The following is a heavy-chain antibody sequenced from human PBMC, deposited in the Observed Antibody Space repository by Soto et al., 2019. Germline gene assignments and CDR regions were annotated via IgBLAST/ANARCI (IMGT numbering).Heavy chain of an antibody. D-gene: IGHD5-12*01. V-gene: IGHV4-59*12. CDR3: ARGGGIVATAEYYFYYYMDV. CDR2: IYYSGST. Sequence: SETLSLTCTVSGGSISSYYWSWIRQPPGKGLEWIGYIYYSGSTNYNPSLKSRVTISVDTSKNQFSLKLSSVTAADTAVYYCARGGGIVATAEYYFYYYMDVWCKGTTVTVSS. J-gene: IGHJ6*03. CDR1: GGSISSYY.